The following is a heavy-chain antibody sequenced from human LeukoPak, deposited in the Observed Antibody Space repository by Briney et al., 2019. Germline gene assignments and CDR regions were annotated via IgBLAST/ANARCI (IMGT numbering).Heavy chain of an antibody. CDR2: ISSSSSYI. J-gene: IGHJ5*02. Sequence: GGSLRLSCAASGFTFSSYSMNWVRQAPGKGLEWVSSISSSSSYIYYADSVKGRFTISRDNAKNSLYLQMNSLRAEGTAVYYCARRRDGGYVNWFDPWGQGTLVTVSS. D-gene: IGHD5-12*01. CDR1: GFTFSSYS. V-gene: IGHV3-21*01. CDR3: ARRRDGGYVNWFDP.